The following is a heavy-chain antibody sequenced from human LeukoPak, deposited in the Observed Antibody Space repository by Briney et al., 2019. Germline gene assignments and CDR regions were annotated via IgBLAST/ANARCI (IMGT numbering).Heavy chain of an antibody. D-gene: IGHD7-27*01. Sequence: GASVKVSCKASGYTFSGYYMHWVRQAPGQGLEWMGRINPNSGGTNYAQKFHDRVTMTRDTSINTAYMELSRLKSDDTAVYYCAREVSGDPGDYWGQGTLVTVSS. CDR2: INPNSGGT. CDR1: GYTFSGYY. J-gene: IGHJ4*02. CDR3: AREVSGDPGDY. V-gene: IGHV1-2*06.